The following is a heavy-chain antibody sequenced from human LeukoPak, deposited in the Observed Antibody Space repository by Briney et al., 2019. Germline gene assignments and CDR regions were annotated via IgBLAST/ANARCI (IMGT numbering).Heavy chain of an antibody. CDR1: GFTFSSYA. V-gene: IGHV3-23*01. CDR2: ISGSGDST. CDR3: ARDRGYSCGY. J-gene: IGHJ4*02. Sequence: PGGSLRLSCAGSGFTFSSYAMSWVRQAPGKGLEWVSTISGSGDSTYYADSVKGRFTTSRDNSKNTLYLQMNSLRAEDTAVYYCARDRGYSCGYWGQGTLVTVSS. D-gene: IGHD5-18*01.